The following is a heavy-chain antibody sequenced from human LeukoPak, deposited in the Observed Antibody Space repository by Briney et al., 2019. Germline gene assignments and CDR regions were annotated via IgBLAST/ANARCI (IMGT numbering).Heavy chain of an antibody. CDR3: VRSPSLTSGSPWFY. J-gene: IGHJ4*02. V-gene: IGHV1-18*01. CDR1: GYTFTSYG. D-gene: IGHD3-10*01. Sequence: ASVKVSCKASGYTFTSYGISWVRQAPGQGLEWMGWISAYNGNTNYAQKLQGRVTMTTDTSTSTVYMELRSLRSDDTAVYYCVRSPSLTSGSPWFYWGQGTLVTV. CDR2: ISAYNGNT.